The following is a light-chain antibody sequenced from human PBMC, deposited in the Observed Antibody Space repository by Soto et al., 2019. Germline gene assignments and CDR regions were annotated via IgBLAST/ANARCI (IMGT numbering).Light chain of an antibody. CDR3: VLCMINGLRV. V-gene: IGLV8-61*01. CDR2: RTN. Sequence: QTVVTQEPSFSVSPGATVTLTCGLSSGSVSTNNYPSWYQQTPGQAPRTLMYRTNVRSSGVPDRFSGSILGNKAALTITGAQADDESDYYCVLCMINGLRVFGGGTKLTVL. CDR1: SGSVSTNNY. J-gene: IGLJ2*01.